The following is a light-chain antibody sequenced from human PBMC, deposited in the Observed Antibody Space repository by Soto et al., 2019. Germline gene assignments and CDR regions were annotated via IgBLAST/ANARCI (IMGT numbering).Light chain of an antibody. V-gene: IGKV1-5*03. J-gene: IGKJ2*01. CDR2: KAS. CDR1: QDVSQW. Sequence: DIHMTQSPSTLSASVGDRITITCRASQDVSQWLAWYQHKPGKAPKRLIYKASTLESGVSSRFSGRGSGTEFTLTIRDLQPDDFATYYCQQYSSDLNTFGQGTKLEIK. CDR3: QQYSSDLNT.